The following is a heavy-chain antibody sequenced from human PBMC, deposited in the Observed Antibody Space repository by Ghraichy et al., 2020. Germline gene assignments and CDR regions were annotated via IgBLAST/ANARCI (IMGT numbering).Heavy chain of an antibody. CDR2: IYSGGST. V-gene: IGHV3-53*01. CDR1: GFTVSSNY. CDR3: ARDHPPNGMDV. Sequence: GESLNISCAASGFTVSSNYMSWVRQAPGKGLEWVSVIYSGGSTYYADSVKGRFTISRDNSKNTLYLQMNSLRAEDTAVYYCARDHPPNGMDVWGQGTTVTVSS. J-gene: IGHJ6*02.